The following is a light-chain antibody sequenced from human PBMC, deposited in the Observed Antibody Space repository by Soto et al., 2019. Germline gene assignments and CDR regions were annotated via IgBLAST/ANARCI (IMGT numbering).Light chain of an antibody. Sequence: QSALTQPASVSGSLGQSITISCTGTSSDVGGYNFVSWYQQHPGKAPKLMIYDVSNRPSGVSNRFSGSKSGNTASLTISGLQAEDEADYYCNSYTSSSVVFGGGTKLTVL. J-gene: IGLJ2*01. CDR2: DVS. CDR1: SSDVGGYNF. V-gene: IGLV2-14*01. CDR3: NSYTSSSVV.